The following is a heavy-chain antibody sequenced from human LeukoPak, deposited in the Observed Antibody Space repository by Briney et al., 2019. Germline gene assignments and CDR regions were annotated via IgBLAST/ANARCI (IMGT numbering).Heavy chain of an antibody. V-gene: IGHV3-23*01. D-gene: IGHD6-13*01. CDR2: ISAGGGAT. CDR3: AASPRYSSSWYFDY. J-gene: IGHJ4*02. Sequence: GGSLRLSCAASGFTLSSYAMSWVRQAPGKGLEWVSGISAGGGATYYVDSVKGRFTISRDNSKNTLYLQMNSLRAEDTAVYYCAASPRYSSSWYFDYWGQGTLVTVSS. CDR1: GFTLSSYA.